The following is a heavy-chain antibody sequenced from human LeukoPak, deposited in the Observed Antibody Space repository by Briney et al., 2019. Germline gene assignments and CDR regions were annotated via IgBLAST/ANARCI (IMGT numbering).Heavy chain of an antibody. Sequence: PSETLSLTCAVYGGSFSGYYWSWIRQPPGKGLEWIGEINHSGSTNYNPSLKSRVTISVDTSKNQFSLKLSSVTAADTAVYYCARVRLYQPLGYMDVWGKGTTVTVSS. CDR3: ARVRLYQPLGYMDV. CDR2: INHSGST. V-gene: IGHV4-34*01. D-gene: IGHD2-2*01. J-gene: IGHJ6*03. CDR1: GGSFSGYY.